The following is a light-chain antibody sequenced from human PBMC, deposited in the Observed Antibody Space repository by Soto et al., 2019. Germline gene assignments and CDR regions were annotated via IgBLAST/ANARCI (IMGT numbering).Light chain of an antibody. V-gene: IGKV1-27*01. CDR1: QGISNN. CDR2: AAS. J-gene: IGKJ3*01. CDR3: QKYYSVPFT. Sequence: DIQMTQSPSSLSTSVGDRVTITCRASQGISNNLAWYQQKPGKVPKLLIYAASTLQSVVPSRFSGSGSGTDFTLTISSLQPEDVATYYCQKYYSVPFTFGPGTKVDIK.